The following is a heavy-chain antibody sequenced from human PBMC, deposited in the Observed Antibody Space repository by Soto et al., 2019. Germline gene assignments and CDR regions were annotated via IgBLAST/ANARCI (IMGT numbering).Heavy chain of an antibody. D-gene: IGHD5-18*01. CDR3: ARVDTSLFEGGEWFDP. V-gene: IGHV1-69*01. CDR2: IIPTFGTT. J-gene: IGHJ5*02. CDR1: GDTVSNFA. Sequence: QVQLVQSGAEVKKPGSSVKVSCKASGDTVSNFAIIWVRQAPGQGLEWMGGIIPTFGTTDYAQSFQGRVSITADESTHTAYMELYSLRSEHTAIYFCARVDTSLFEGGEWFDPWGQGTLITVSS.